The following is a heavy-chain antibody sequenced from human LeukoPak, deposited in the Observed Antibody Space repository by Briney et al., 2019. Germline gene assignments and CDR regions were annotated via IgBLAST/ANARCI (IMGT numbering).Heavy chain of an antibody. J-gene: IGHJ4*02. CDR3: ASLYDIVGTTVDY. V-gene: IGHV1-2*06. D-gene: IGHD1-26*01. Sequence: GASVKVSCKASGYTFTSYGISWVRQAPGQGLEWMGRIDPNTGGTKSAKNFQGRVTMTRDTSISTAYKALSGLRSDDTAVYYCASLYDIVGTTVDYWGQGTLVTVSS. CDR2: IDPNTGGT. CDR1: GYTFTSYG.